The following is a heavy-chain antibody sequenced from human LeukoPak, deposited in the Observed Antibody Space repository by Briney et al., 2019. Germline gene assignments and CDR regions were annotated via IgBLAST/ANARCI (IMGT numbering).Heavy chain of an antibody. Sequence: GGSLKLSCVASGFTFSNAWMSWVRQAPGKGLEWVGRIKSRADGETIDYAAPVKGRFIMSRDDSKNILYLQMNSLKAEDTGVYYCTRSSYTNSWFFYWGQGSLVTVSS. D-gene: IGHD2-8*01. V-gene: IGHV3-15*01. CDR2: IKSRADGETI. CDR3: TRSSYTNSWFFY. J-gene: IGHJ4*02. CDR1: GFTFSNAW.